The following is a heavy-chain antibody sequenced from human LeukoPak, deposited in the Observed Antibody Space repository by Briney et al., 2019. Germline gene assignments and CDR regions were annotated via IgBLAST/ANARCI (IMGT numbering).Heavy chain of an antibody. V-gene: IGHV4-30-2*01. CDR3: ARATRRMSGGYHLDY. D-gene: IGHD2-15*01. Sequence: SETLSLTCAVSGDSISSGDYSWNWIRQPPGKGLEWIGYIYESGSSYSNPSLKGRGTISVDRSKNRISLKLTSVTAADTAVYYCARATRRMSGGYHLDYWGQGSLVTVSS. CDR1: GDSISSGDYS. CDR2: IYESGSS. J-gene: IGHJ4*02.